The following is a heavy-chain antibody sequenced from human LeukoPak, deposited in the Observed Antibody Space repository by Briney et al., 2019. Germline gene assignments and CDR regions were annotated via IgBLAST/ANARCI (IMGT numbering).Heavy chain of an antibody. CDR3: AKTDYYDSSGWS. Sequence: SETLSLTCAVYGGSFSGYYWSWIRQPPGKGLEWIGEINHSGSTNYNPPLKSRVTISLDTSKNQFSLKLSSVTAADTAVYYCAKTDYYDSSGWSWGQGTLVTVSS. CDR1: GGSFSGYY. V-gene: IGHV4-34*01. J-gene: IGHJ5*02. CDR2: INHSGST. D-gene: IGHD3-22*01.